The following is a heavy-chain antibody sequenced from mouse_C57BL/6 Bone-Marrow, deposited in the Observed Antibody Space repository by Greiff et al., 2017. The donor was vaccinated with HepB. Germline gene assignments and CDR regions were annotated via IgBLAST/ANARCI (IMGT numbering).Heavy chain of an antibody. Sequence: QVQLQQSGPELVKPGASVKISCKASGYAFSSSWMNWVKQRPGKGLEWIGRIYPGDGDTNYNGKFKGKATLTADKSSSAAYIQLSSLTSEDSAVYCCARYYDLYCYFDVWGTGTTVTVSS. CDR1: GYAFSSSW. CDR2: IYPGDGDT. CDR3: ARYYDLYCYFDV. V-gene: IGHV1-82*01. J-gene: IGHJ1*03. D-gene: IGHD2-4*01.